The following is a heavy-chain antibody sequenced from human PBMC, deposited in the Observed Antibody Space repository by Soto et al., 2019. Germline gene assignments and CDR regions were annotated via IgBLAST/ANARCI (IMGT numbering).Heavy chain of an antibody. J-gene: IGHJ4*02. CDR3: AGDPGPSEFDY. Sequence: SETLSLTCPLGSGSITSYYWSWIRQPPEKGLEWIGYINYSGSTNYNPSLKSRVTISQDTSKNQFSLKLSSVTAADSAMYYCAGDPGPSEFDYWGQGTLVTVS. CDR2: INYSGST. CDR1: SGSITSYY. V-gene: IGHV4-59*01.